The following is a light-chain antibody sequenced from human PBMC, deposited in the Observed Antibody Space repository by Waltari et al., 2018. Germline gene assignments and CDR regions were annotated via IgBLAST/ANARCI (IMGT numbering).Light chain of an antibody. CDR1: QSISSW. CDR3: QQYNSYPWT. V-gene: IGKV1-5*03. Sequence: DIQMTQSPSTLSASVGDRVTITCRASQSISSWLAWYQQKPGKAPKLLIYKASSLGSGGPSSFSGSGSGTEFTLTISSLQPYDFATYYCQQYNSYPWTFGQGTKVEIK. CDR2: KAS. J-gene: IGKJ1*01.